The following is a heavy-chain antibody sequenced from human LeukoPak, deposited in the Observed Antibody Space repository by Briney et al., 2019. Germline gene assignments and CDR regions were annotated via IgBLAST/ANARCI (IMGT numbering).Heavy chain of an antibody. CDR2: ISGSGGST. CDR3: AMDYEIFDY. V-gene: IGHV3-23*01. Sequence: GGSLRLSCAASGFTFSDHYMDWVRQAPGNGLEWVSAISGSGGSTYYADSVKGRFTISRDNSKNTLYLQMNSLRAEDTAVYYCAMDYEIFDYWGQGTLVTVPS. CDR1: GFTFSDHY. D-gene: IGHD4-17*01. J-gene: IGHJ4*02.